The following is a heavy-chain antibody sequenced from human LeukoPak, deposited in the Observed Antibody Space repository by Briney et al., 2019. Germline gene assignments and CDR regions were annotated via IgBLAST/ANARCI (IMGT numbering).Heavy chain of an antibody. D-gene: IGHD6-19*01. CDR2: IDNSRSYV. Sequence: PGGSLRLSCAASGSTFSSYGMSWVRQAPGKGLEWVSSIDNSRSYVYHADSVKGRFTISRDNAKNSLSLQMNSLRAEDTAVYYCAKVPSSGWDYYFDYWEEGTLVTVSS. CDR3: AKVPSSGWDYYFDY. J-gene: IGHJ4*02. V-gene: IGHV3-21*01. CDR1: GSTFSSYG.